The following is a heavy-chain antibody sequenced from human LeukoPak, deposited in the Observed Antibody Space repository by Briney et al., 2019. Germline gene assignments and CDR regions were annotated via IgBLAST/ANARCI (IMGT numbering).Heavy chain of an antibody. Sequence: GGPLRLSCAASGFTFSSYAMHWVRQAPGKGLEWVAVISYGGSNKYYADSVKGLFTISRDNSKNTLYLQMNSLRAEDTAVYYCARDGYYYDSSGYPGSIDYWGQGTLVTVSS. CDR3: ARDGYYYDSSGYPGSIDY. CDR2: ISYGGSNK. V-gene: IGHV3-30-3*01. D-gene: IGHD3-22*01. J-gene: IGHJ4*02. CDR1: GFTFSSYA.